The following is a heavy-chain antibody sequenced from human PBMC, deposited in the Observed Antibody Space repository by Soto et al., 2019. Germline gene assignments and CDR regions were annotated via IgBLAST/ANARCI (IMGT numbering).Heavy chain of an antibody. V-gene: IGHV4-38-2*01. CDR3: ARARDDSSGFNWFDP. J-gene: IGHJ5*02. Sequence: SETLSLTCAVSGYSISSGYYWGWIRQPPGKGLEWIGSIYHSGSTYYNPSLKSRVTISVDTSKNQFSLRLSSVTAADTAVYYCARARDDSSGFNWFDPWGQGTLVTV. CDR2: IYHSGST. D-gene: IGHD3-22*01. CDR1: GYSISSGYY.